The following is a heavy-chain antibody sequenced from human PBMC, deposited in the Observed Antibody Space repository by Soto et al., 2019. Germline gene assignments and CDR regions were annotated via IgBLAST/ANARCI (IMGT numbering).Heavy chain of an antibody. CDR1: GLPFSGYA. V-gene: IGHV3-30-3*01. Sequence: QGQLMESGGGVVLPGKSLRLSCAASGLPFSGYAMHWVRQAPGTGLEWVASISHTATETFYADSVKGRFTISRDDSKKMVFLQMNNLGPADTAVYHCARGGYGGSLGQGFDPWGQGTLGTGS. D-gene: IGHD3-16*01. J-gene: IGHJ5*02. CDR2: ISHTATET. CDR3: ARGGYGGSLGQGFDP.